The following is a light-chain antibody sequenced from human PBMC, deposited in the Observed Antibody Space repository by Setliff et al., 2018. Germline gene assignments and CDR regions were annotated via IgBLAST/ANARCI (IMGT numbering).Light chain of an antibody. CDR3: TAYTSGTTYV. CDR2: GVS. Sequence: QSVLTQPASVSGSPGQSITISCSGTGRDVGSYDLVSWYQQHPGKAPKLIIYGVSNRPSGVSSRFSGSKSGNTASLTISGLQTEDEADYYCTAYTSGTTYVFGTGTKVTVL. CDR1: GRDVGSYDL. J-gene: IGLJ1*01. V-gene: IGLV2-14*03.